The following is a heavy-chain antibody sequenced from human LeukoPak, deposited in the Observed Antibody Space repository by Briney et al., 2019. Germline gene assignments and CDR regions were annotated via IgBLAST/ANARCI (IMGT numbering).Heavy chain of an antibody. CDR3: ARGMAAAYDYNWFDT. CDR2: IYTSGST. D-gene: IGHD5-12*01. V-gene: IGHV4-4*07. Sequence: SETLSLTCTVSGGSISSYYWSWIRQPAGKGLEWIGRIYTSGSTNYNPSLKSRVTMSVDTSKNQFSLKLSSVTAADTAVYYCARGMAAAYDYNWFDTWGQGTLVTVSS. CDR1: GGSISSYY. J-gene: IGHJ5*02.